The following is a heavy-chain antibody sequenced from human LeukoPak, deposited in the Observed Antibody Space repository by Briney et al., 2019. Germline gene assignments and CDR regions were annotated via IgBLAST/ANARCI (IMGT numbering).Heavy chain of an antibody. D-gene: IGHD6-19*01. CDR3: ANMAVPA. Sequence: RSGGSLRLSCAASGFTFSSYAMSWVRQAPGEGLEWVSAISGSGGSTYYADSVKGRFTISRDNAKNTLYLQMNSLRAEDTGVYYCANMAVPALGQGTLVTASS. V-gene: IGHV3-23*01. CDR2: ISGSGGST. CDR1: GFTFSSYA. J-gene: IGHJ5*02.